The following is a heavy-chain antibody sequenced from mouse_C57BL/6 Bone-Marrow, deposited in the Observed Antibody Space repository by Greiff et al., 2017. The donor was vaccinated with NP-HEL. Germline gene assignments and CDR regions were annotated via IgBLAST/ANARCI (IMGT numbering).Heavy chain of an antibody. CDR2: IYPRSGNT. Sequence: QVQLKESGAELARPGASVKLSCKASGYTFTSYGISWVKQRTGQGLEWIGEIYPRSGNTYYNEKFKGKATLTADKSSSTAYMELRSLTSEDSAVYFCARWGVCWYFDVWGTGTTVTVSS. CDR1: GYTFTSYG. V-gene: IGHV1-81*01. CDR3: ARWGVCWYFDV. J-gene: IGHJ1*03.